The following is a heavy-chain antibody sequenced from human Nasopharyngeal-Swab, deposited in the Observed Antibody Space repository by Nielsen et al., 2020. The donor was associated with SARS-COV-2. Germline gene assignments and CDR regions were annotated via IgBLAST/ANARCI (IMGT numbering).Heavy chain of an antibody. CDR3: AKVLRFLEWSGGMDV. CDR2: ISSSSSYI. CDR1: GFTFSSYS. Sequence: GESLKISCAASGFTFSSYSMNWVRQAPGKGLEWVSSISSSSSYIYYADSVKGRFTISRDNAKNSLYLQMNSLRAEDTAVYYCAKVLRFLEWSGGMDVWGQGTTVTVSS. J-gene: IGHJ6*02. D-gene: IGHD3-3*01. V-gene: IGHV3-21*01.